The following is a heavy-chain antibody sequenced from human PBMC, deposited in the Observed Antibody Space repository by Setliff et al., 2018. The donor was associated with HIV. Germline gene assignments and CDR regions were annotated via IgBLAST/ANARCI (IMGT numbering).Heavy chain of an antibody. Sequence: SLRLSCAASGFTFSSYAMHWVRQAPGKGLEWVAVISYDGSNKYYADSVKGRFTISRDNSKNTLYLQMNSLRAEDTAVYYCARIVDGVWGQGTKVTVSS. D-gene: IGHD2-15*01. CDR1: GFTFSSYA. V-gene: IGHV3-30*01. J-gene: IGHJ3*01. CDR2: ISYDGSNK. CDR3: ARIVDGV.